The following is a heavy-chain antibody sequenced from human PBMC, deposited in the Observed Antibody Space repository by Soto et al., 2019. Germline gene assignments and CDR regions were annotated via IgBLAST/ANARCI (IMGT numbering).Heavy chain of an antibody. CDR3: TRAAGHVGVHPEGGVYYYYYMDV. CDR1: GFTFSGST. CDR2: IRGKPNNYAA. Sequence: EVQLVESGGDLVQPGGSLKLSCAASGFTFSGSTIHWVRQASGKGREWLGRIRGKPNNYAAAYGASVKGRITFSRDDSQNTAYLQINSLKTADTAVYYCTRAAGHVGVHPEGGVYYYYYMDVWGKGTTVTVSS. D-gene: IGHD3-3*01. J-gene: IGHJ6*03. V-gene: IGHV3-73*01.